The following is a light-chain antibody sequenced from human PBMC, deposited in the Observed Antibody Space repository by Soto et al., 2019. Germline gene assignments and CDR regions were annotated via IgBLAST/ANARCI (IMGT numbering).Light chain of an antibody. CDR1: YSNIGNNY. CDR3: GTWDSSLSAVV. V-gene: IGLV1-51*01. J-gene: IGLJ2*01. CDR2: DND. Sequence: QSALTQPPSVSAAPGQKVTISCSGSYSNIGNNYASWYQHLPGIAPKLLIYDNDKRPSGIPDRFSGSKSGTSATLGITGLQTGDEADYYCGTWDSSLSAVVFGGGTKLTVL.